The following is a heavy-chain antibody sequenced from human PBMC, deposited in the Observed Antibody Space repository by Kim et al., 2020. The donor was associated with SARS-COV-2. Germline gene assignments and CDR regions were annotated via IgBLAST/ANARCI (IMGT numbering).Heavy chain of an antibody. V-gene: IGHV3-30-3*01. CDR1: GFTFSSYA. CDR2: ISYDGSNK. D-gene: IGHD6-6*01. CDR3: ARGEYSSSSGQDSVFDY. Sequence: GGSLRLSCAASGFTFSSYAMHWVRQAPGKGLEWVAVISYDGSNKYYADSVKGRFTISRDNSKNTLYLQMNSLRAEDTAVYYCARGEYSSSSGQDSVFDYWGQGTLVTVSS. J-gene: IGHJ4*02.